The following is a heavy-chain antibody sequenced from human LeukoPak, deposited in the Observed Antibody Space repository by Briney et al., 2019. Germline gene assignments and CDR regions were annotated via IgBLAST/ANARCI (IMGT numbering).Heavy chain of an antibody. J-gene: IGHJ2*01. CDR3: ARGKYSYGRGHNWYFDL. D-gene: IGHD5-18*01. V-gene: IGHV4-30-4*01. Sequence: SETLSLTCTVSGGSISSGGYYWSWIRQPPGKGLEWIGYIYYSGSTYYNPSLKSRVTISVDTSKNQFSLKLSSVTAADTAVYYCARGKYSYGRGHNWYFDLWGRGTLVTVSS. CDR1: GGSISSGGYY. CDR2: IYYSGST.